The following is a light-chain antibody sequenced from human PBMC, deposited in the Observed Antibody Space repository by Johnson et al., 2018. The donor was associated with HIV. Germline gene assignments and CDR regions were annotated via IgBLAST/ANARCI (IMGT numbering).Light chain of an antibody. CDR3: GAWDSTLNAYV. J-gene: IGLJ1*01. CDR2: ENN. Sequence: QSVLTQPPSVSAAPGQKVTISCSGSNSNIGNNYVSWYQQVPGTAPKLLIYENNKRPSGIPDRFSGSKSGTSATLGITGLQTGDEGDYFCGAWDSTLNAYVFGTGTKVTVL. V-gene: IGLV1-51*02. CDR1: NSNIGNNY.